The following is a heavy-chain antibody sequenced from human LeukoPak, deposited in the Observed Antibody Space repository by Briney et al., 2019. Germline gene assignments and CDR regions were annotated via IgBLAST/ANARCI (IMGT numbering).Heavy chain of an antibody. CDR3: ARSDGYGLVDI. J-gene: IGHJ3*02. CDR1: GFTFSDYY. CDR2: IYSSGST. V-gene: IGHV4-38-2*01. Sequence: PGGSLRLSCAASGFTFSDYYMSWIRQPPGKTLEWIGSIYSSGSTYYNSSLQSRVIIIIDTPKNHFSLTLSSVTAADTAVYYCARSDGYGLVDIWGQGTMVTVSS. D-gene: IGHD3-10*01.